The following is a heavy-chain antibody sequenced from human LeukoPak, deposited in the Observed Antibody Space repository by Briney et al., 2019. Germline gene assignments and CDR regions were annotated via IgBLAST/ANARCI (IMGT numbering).Heavy chain of an antibody. D-gene: IGHD3-22*01. CDR3: ARDGGYYYNAFDI. J-gene: IGHJ3*02. CDR2: ISSSSSYI. Sequence: GGSLRLSCAASGFTFSSYSMNWVRQAPGKGLEWVSSISSSSSYIYYADSVKGRFTISRDNAKNSLYLQMNSLRAEDTAVYYCARDGGYYYNAFDIWGQGTMVTVSS. V-gene: IGHV3-21*01. CDR1: GFTFSSYS.